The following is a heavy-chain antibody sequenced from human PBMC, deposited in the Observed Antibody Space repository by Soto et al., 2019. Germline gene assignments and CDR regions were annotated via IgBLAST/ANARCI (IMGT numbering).Heavy chain of an antibody. CDR2: IWSDGSNK. CDR3: ARDYDSSGYPRYYFDY. D-gene: IGHD3-22*01. Sequence: QVQLVESGGGVVQPGRSLRLSCAASGFTFSSYGMHWVRQARGKGLEWVAVIWSDGSNKFYADSVKGRFTISRDNSKNTLYLQMSSLRAEDTAVYYCARDYDSSGYPRYYFDYWGQGTLVTVSS. J-gene: IGHJ4*02. CDR1: GFTFSSYG. V-gene: IGHV3-33*01.